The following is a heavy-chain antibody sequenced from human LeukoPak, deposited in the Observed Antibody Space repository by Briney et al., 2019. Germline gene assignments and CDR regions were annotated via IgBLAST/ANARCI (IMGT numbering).Heavy chain of an antibody. Sequence: GASVKVSCKASGYTFTSYGISWVRQAPGQGLEWMGWISAYNGNTNYAQKLQGRVTMTTDTSTSIAYMELRSLRSDDTAVYYCARERLGYCSSTSCYLWGNYYYYGMDVWGQGTTVTVSS. J-gene: IGHJ6*02. CDR2: ISAYNGNT. CDR1: GYTFTSYG. CDR3: ARERLGYCSSTSCYLWGNYYYYGMDV. V-gene: IGHV1-18*01. D-gene: IGHD2-2*01.